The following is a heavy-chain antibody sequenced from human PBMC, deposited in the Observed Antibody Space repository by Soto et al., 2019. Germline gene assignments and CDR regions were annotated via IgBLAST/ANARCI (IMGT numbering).Heavy chain of an antibody. CDR2: ISSSSSYI. CDR3: ARDKKGDYLSDAFDI. Sequence: GGSLRLSCAASGFTFSSYSMNWVRQAPGKGLEWVSSISSSSSYIYYADSVKGRFTISRDNAKNSLYLQMNSLRAEDTAVYYCARDKKGDYLSDAFDIWGQGTMVTVSS. D-gene: IGHD4-17*01. V-gene: IGHV3-21*01. J-gene: IGHJ3*02. CDR1: GFTFSSYS.